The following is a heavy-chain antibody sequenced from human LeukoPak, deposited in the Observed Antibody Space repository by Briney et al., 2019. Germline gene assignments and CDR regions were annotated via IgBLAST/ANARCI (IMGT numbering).Heavy chain of an antibody. CDR2: IYHSGIT. CDR1: GYSISSGYF. J-gene: IGHJ4*02. D-gene: IGHD6-13*01. V-gene: IGHV4-38-2*02. Sequence: NPSETLSLTCTVSGYSISSGYFWGWIRQSPGKKVEWIGSIYHSGITHYNPSLRSRVTISVDTSKNQFSLKLNSVTAADTAVYYCARHDRYSSSWSAFDYWGQGTLVTVSS. CDR3: ARHDRYSSSWSAFDY.